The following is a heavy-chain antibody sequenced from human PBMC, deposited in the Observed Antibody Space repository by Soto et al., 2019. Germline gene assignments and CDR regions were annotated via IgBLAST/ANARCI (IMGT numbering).Heavy chain of an antibody. CDR2: IWYDGSNK. CDR3: ARDYVPPRLGELSFLDY. V-gene: IGHV3-33*01. CDR1: GFTFSSYG. D-gene: IGHD3-16*02. J-gene: IGHJ4*02. Sequence: QVQLVESGGGVVQPGRSLRLSCAASGFTFSSYGMHWVRQAPGKGLEWVAVIWYDGSNKYYADSVKGRFTISRDNSKNTLYLQRNSLRAEDTAVYYCARDYVPPRLGELSFLDYWGQGTLVTVSS.